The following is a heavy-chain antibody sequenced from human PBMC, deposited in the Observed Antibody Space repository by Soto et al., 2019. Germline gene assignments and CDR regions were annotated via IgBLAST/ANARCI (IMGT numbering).Heavy chain of an antibody. Sequence: GGSLRLSCASSGFTFNSYWMHWVRQAPGKGLVWVSRINYDGSSTNYADSVKGRFTISRDNAKNTLYLQMNSLRAEDTAVYYCIAVAGPNFDYWGQGTLVTVSS. CDR1: GFTFNSYW. D-gene: IGHD6-19*01. CDR2: INYDGSST. CDR3: IAVAGPNFDY. J-gene: IGHJ4*02. V-gene: IGHV3-74*01.